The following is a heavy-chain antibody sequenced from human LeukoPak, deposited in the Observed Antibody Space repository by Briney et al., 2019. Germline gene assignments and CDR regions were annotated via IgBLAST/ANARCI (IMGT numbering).Heavy chain of an antibody. V-gene: IGHV4-30-4*01. CDR2: IYYSGST. Sequence: SETLSLTCTVSGGSISSGDYYWSWIRQPPGKGLEWIGYIYYSGSTYYNPSLKSRVTISVDTSKNQFSLKLSSVTAADTAVYYCARGGGIVVVIPFDYWGQGTLVTVSS. J-gene: IGHJ4*02. CDR3: ARGGGIVVVIPFDY. CDR1: GGSISSGDYY. D-gene: IGHD3-22*01.